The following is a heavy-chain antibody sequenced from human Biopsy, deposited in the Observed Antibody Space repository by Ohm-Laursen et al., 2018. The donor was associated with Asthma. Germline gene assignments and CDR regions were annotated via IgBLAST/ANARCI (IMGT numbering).Heavy chain of an antibody. CDR3: AREGVAGTHIED. D-gene: IGHD6-19*01. J-gene: IGHJ4*02. V-gene: IGHV3-30-3*01. CDR2: ISYDGSSI. CDR1: RFTYE. Sequence: SLRLSCAASRFTYEVHWVRQAPGKGLEWVAVISYDGSSIYYADSVKGRFTISRDNSKNTLSLQMNSLTAEDTAVYYCAREGVAGTHIEDWGQGTLATVSS.